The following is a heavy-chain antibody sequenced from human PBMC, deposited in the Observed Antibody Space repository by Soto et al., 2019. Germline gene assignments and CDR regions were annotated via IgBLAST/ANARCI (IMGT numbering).Heavy chain of an antibody. CDR1: GGSVSSYY. CDR2: IYYTETT. CDR3: ARVNRSGWLRWFDP. V-gene: IGHV4-59*02. J-gene: IGHJ5*02. Sequence: QVQLQESGPGLVKPSETLSLTCTVSGGSVSSYYWSWIRQPPGKVLEWIGYIYYTETTNYNPSLESRVTISVDTSKNQFSLKLSSVTAADTAVYYSARVNRSGWLRWFDPWGRGTLVTVS. D-gene: IGHD6-19*01.